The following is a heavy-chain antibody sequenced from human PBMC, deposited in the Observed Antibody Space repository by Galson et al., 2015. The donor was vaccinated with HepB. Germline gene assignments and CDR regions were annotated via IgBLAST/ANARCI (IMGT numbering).Heavy chain of an antibody. J-gene: IGHJ4*02. D-gene: IGHD3-16*01. V-gene: IGHV4-39*01. CDR3: ARHVRFAQFWSTRYYFDY. CDR1: GGSINSSSYY. CDR2: INYSGRT. Sequence: SETLSLTCTVSGGSINSSSYYWGWIRQPPGKGLEWIGSINYSGRTYYNPSLKSRVTISVDTSKNQFSLKLRSVTAADTAVYYCARHVRFAQFWSTRYYFDYWGQGIPVTVSS.